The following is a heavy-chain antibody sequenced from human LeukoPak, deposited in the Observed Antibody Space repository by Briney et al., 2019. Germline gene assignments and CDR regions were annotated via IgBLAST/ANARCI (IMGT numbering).Heavy chain of an antibody. J-gene: IGHJ4*02. CDR1: GFTFSSYG. CDR3: AKLSERGSYHSYFDY. Sequence: GGSLRLSCAASGFTFSSYGMHWVRQAPGKGLEWVAVISYDGSNKYYADSVKGRFTISRDNSKNTLYLQMNSLRAEDTAVYYCAKLSERGSYHSYFDYWGQGTLVTVSS. D-gene: IGHD1-26*01. CDR2: ISYDGSNK. V-gene: IGHV3-30*18.